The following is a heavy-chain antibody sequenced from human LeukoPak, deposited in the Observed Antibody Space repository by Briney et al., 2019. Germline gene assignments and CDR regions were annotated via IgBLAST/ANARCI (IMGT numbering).Heavy chain of an antibody. CDR2: IYYSGST. Sequence: SKTPSLTCTVSGGSISSGGYYWSWIRQHPGKGLEWIGYIYYSGSTYYNPSLKSRVTISVDTSKNQFSLKLSSVTAADTAVYYCARARRNSSPLDPWGQGTLVTVSS. D-gene: IGHD6-13*01. CDR1: GGSISSGGYY. J-gene: IGHJ5*02. CDR3: ARARRNSSPLDP. V-gene: IGHV4-31*03.